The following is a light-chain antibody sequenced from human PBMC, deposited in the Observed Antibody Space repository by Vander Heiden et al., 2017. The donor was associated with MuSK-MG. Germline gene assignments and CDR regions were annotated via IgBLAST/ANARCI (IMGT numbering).Light chain of an antibody. Sequence: EIVMTQSSVTLSLSPGERATLSCVAIQNLTNYLAWYQQKPCQDPRLLIFDASNRATGILARFSRSGSGTDFIITISTLEPKDFALYFCQQRCRWHPQGKFGQGTKVEIK. J-gene: IGKJ1*01. V-gene: IGKV3-11*01. CDR1: QNLTNY. CDR3: QQRCRWHPQGK. CDR2: DAS.